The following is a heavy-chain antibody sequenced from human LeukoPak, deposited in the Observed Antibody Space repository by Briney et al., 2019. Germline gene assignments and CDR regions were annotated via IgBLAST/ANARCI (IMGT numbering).Heavy chain of an antibody. CDR2: INHSGST. Sequence: KPSETLSLTCAVYGGSFSGYYWSWIRQPPGKGLEWIGEINHSGSTNYNPSLKSRVTISVDTSKNQFSLKLSSVTAADTAVYYCARGRAAVKRNWFDPWGQGTLVTVSS. V-gene: IGHV4-34*01. D-gene: IGHD6-13*01. CDR3: ARGRAAVKRNWFDP. J-gene: IGHJ5*02. CDR1: GGSFSGYY.